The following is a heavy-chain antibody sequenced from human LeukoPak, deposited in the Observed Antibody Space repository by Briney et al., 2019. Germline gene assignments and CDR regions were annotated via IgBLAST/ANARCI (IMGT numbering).Heavy chain of an antibody. CDR3: ARDGGYSWYVGLGY. J-gene: IGHJ4*02. V-gene: IGHV3-7*01. Sequence: GGSLRLSCAASGFTFSDYWMTWARQAPGKGLEWVANIKHDGSEKYYVDSVKGRFTISRDNAKNSLCLQMDSLRAEDTAVYYCARDGGYSWYVGLGYWGQGTLVTVSS. CDR1: GFTFSDYW. D-gene: IGHD6-13*01. CDR2: IKHDGSEK.